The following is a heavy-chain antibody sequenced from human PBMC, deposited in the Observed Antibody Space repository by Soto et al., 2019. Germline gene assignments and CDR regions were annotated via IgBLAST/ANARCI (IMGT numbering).Heavy chain of an antibody. CDR3: AKDFGDGYNYSDY. CDR2: ISYDGSNK. CDR1: GFTFSSYG. V-gene: IGHV3-30*18. D-gene: IGHD5-12*01. J-gene: IGHJ4*02. Sequence: QVQLVESGGGVVQPGRSLRLSCAASGFTFSSYGMHWVRQAPGKGLEWVAVISYDGSNKYYADSVKGRFTISRDNSKNTLYLQMNSLRAEDTAVYYCAKDFGDGYNYSDYWGQGTLVTVSS.